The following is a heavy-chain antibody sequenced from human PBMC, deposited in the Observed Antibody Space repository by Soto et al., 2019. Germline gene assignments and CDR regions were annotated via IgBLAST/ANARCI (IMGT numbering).Heavy chain of an antibody. D-gene: IGHD3-3*01. Sequence: QVQLQESGPGLVKPSQTLSLTCTVSGGSISSGDYYWSWIRQPPGKGLEWIGYIYYSGSTYYNPSLKSRVTISVDTSKKQFSLNLSSVTAADTAVYYCARDRLPVGYDFWSGTPQDRRWFDPWGQGTLVTVSS. J-gene: IGHJ5*02. CDR3: ARDRLPVGYDFWSGTPQDRRWFDP. CDR2: IYYSGST. CDR1: GGSISSGDYY. V-gene: IGHV4-30-4*01.